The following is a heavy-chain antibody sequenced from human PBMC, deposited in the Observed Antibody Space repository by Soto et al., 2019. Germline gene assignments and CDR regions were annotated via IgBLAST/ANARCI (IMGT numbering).Heavy chain of an antibody. D-gene: IGHD2-2*01. CDR2: ISWDGGST. CDR1: GFTFDDYA. V-gene: IGHV3-43D*04. CDR3: AKDMTRVCSSTSCYYYYGMDV. J-gene: IGHJ6*02. Sequence: PGWSLRLSCAASGFTFDDYAMHWVRQAPGKGLEWVSLISWDGGSTYYADSVKGRFTISRDNSKNSLYLQMNSLRAEDTALYYCAKDMTRVCSSTSCYYYYGMDVWCQGPAVTVS.